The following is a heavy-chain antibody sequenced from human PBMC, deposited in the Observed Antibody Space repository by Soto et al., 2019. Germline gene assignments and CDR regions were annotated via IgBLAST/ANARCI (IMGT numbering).Heavy chain of an antibody. D-gene: IGHD1-26*01. CDR3: AITKVSGSYPRY. Sequence: PGGSLRLSCAASGFTFSSYWMHWVRQAPGKGLVWVSRINSDGSSTSYADSVKGRFTISRDNAKNTLYLQMNSLRAEDTAVYYCAITKVSGSYPRYWGQGTLVTVSS. CDR2: INSDGSST. V-gene: IGHV3-74*01. CDR1: GFTFSSYW. J-gene: IGHJ4*02.